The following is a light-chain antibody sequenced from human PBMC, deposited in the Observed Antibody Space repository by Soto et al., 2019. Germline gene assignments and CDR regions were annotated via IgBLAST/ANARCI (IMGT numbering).Light chain of an antibody. Sequence: EIVLTQSPGTLSLSPGESATLLCRASQFFGSISLAWYQQKPGQAPRHLIYGASTRATGIPARFSGSGSGTEFTLTISSLQSQDFAVYYCQQYNNWRTFGQGPKVDIK. V-gene: IGKV3-15*01. CDR2: GAS. CDR1: QFFGSIS. J-gene: IGKJ1*01. CDR3: QQYNNWRT.